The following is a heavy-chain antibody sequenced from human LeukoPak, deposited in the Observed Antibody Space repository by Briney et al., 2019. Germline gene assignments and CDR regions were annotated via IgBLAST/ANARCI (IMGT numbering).Heavy chain of an antibody. CDR2: IYYSGST. CDR3: ARRAEEDSSSPIGY. J-gene: IGHJ4*02. Sequence: SETLSLTCTVSGGSISSYYWSWIRQPPGKGLEWIGYIYYSGSTNYNPSLKSRVTISVDTSKNQFSLKLSSVTAADTAVYYCARRAEEDSSSPIGYWGQGTLVTVSS. D-gene: IGHD6-13*01. CDR1: GGSISSYY. V-gene: IGHV4-59*08.